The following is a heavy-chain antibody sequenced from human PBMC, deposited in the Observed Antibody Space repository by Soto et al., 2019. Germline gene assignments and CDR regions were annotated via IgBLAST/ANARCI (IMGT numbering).Heavy chain of an antibody. CDR3: AREDAARIERWFDA. D-gene: IGHD6-6*01. V-gene: IGHV4-31*11. Sequence: PSETLSLTCAVSGGSIISASYSWNWIRQSPGRGLEWIGHIYSSGSTYYNPSLKSRVSISVDTSNNQFSLKLTSVTAADTAVYFCAREDAARIERWFDAWGQGILVTASS. J-gene: IGHJ5*02. CDR1: GGSIISASYS. CDR2: IYSSGST.